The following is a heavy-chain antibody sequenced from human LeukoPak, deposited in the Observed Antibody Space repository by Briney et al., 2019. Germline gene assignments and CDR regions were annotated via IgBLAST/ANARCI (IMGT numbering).Heavy chain of an antibody. J-gene: IGHJ6*02. Sequence: ASVNVSCKASGYTFTSYDMHWVRQAAGQGLEWIGIINPSGGRASHAQTFQGRVNMPRDTSPPTVYMALSSLRSEDTAVYYCARESRDDQGNYRKSYFYDWMDVWGQGTTVTVSS. CDR1: GYTFTSYD. CDR2: INPSGGRA. V-gene: IGHV1-46*01. D-gene: IGHD4-11*01. CDR3: ARESRDDQGNYRKSYFYDWMDV.